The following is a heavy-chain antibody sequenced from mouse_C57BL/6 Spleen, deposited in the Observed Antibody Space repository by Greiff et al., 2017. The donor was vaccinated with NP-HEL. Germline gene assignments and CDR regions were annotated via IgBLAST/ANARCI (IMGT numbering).Heavy chain of an antibody. CDR3: ARGLVTTGRHFDY. D-gene: IGHD2-2*01. J-gene: IGHJ2*01. CDR2: IHPNSGST. Sequence: QVQLQQPGAEPVKPGASVKLSCKASGYTFTSYWMHWVKQRPGQGLEWIGMIHPNSGSTNYNEKFKSKATLTVDKSSSTAYMQLSSLTSEDSAVYYCARGLVTTGRHFDYWGQGTTLTVSS. CDR1: GYTFTSYW. V-gene: IGHV1-64*01.